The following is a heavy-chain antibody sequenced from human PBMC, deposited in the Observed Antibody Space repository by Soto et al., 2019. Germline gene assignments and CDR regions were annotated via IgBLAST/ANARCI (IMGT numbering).Heavy chain of an antibody. CDR3: ARGRYCSSTSCYGFWFDP. Sequence: QVQLVQSGAEVKKPGSSVKVSCKASGGTFSSYAISWVRQAPGQGLEWMGGIIPIFGTANYAQKFQGRVTITADKSTSTAYMELSSLRSEDTAVYYCARGRYCSSTSCYGFWFDPWGQGTLVTVSS. V-gene: IGHV1-69*06. CDR1: GGTFSSYA. D-gene: IGHD2-2*01. CDR2: IIPIFGTA. J-gene: IGHJ5*02.